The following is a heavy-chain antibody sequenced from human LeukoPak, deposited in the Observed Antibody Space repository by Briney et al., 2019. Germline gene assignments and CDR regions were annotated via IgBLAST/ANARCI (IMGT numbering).Heavy chain of an antibody. V-gene: IGHV1-18*01. CDR3: ARIGLERSYGL. D-gene: IGHD5-18*01. CDR2: ISAYNGNT. J-gene: IGHJ4*02. CDR1: GYTFTSYG. Sequence: GASVKVSCKASGYTFTSYGISWVRQAPGQGLEWMGWISAYNGNTNYAQKFQGRVTMTRDMSTSTVYMELSSLRSEDTAVYYCARIGLERSYGLWGQGTLVTVSS.